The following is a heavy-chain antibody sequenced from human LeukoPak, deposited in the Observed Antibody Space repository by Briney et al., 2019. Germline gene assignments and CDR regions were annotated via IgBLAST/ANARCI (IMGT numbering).Heavy chain of an antibody. CDR1: GFSFSNAW. J-gene: IGHJ4*02. Sequence: GGSLRLSCAASGFSFSNAWTTWVRQAPGKGLEWVGRIKSKSDGGATDYAAPMRGRFTISRDDSKNTLYLQMNSLKTEDTAIYYCSTLTWLQLFLEHWGQGALVTVCS. D-gene: IGHD5-24*01. CDR3: STLTWLQLFLEH. V-gene: IGHV3-15*01. CDR2: IKSKSDGGAT.